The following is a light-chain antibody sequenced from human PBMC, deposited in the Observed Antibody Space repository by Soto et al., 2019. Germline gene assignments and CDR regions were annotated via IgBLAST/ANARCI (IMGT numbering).Light chain of an antibody. V-gene: IGKV1-39*01. CDR3: QQSYTSPVT. J-gene: IGKJ4*01. Sequence: EIQITHSPSSLXXAXXDXXALXFVASQSISTYLNWYEQKPGKAPNLLIYGASNLQSGVPSRFSGGGSGTDFTLTISSLQPEDFGTYYCQQSYTSPVTFGGGTKVDIK. CDR2: GAS. CDR1: QSISTY.